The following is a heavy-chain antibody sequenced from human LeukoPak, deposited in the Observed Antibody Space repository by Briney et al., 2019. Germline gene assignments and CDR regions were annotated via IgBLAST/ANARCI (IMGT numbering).Heavy chain of an antibody. V-gene: IGHV3-23*01. Sequence: GGSLRLSCAVSGFTINSYSMSCVRQPPGKGREWVEAIIGSGGSTYYPDPLKRRFTVYRDNSKNTLYLPMESLRAEDTAVCYCGHVTVSGYYFDYWGQGTLVTVSS. D-gene: IGHD3-22*01. CDR2: IIGSGGST. CDR1: GFTINSYS. CDR3: GHVTVSGYYFDY. J-gene: IGHJ4*02.